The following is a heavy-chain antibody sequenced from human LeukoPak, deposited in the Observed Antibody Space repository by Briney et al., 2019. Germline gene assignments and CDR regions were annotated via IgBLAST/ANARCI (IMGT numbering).Heavy chain of an antibody. CDR2: ISSSGRFI. D-gene: IGHD5-24*01. V-gene: IGHV3-21*01. CDR3: VRETHTMGPSFDY. J-gene: IGHJ4*02. CDR1: GFTFSSYA. Sequence: GGPLRLSCAASGFTFSSYAMSWVRQAPGKGLEWVSSISSSGRFIYYADSLKGRFTISRDNDKESVHLQMVSLRAEDTAVYYCVRETHTMGPSFDYWGQGTLVTVSS.